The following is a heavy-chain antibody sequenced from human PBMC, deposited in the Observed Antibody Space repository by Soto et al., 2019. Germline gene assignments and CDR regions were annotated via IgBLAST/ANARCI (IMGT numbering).Heavy chain of an antibody. V-gene: IGHV3-11*01. CDR3: SRGSATPCTVNGRVYFDY. J-gene: IGHJ4*02. Sequence: PGGSLRLSCAASGFTFSNYYMSWIRQAPGKGLEWVSDISSSFLTIHYAESVKGRFTISRDNATNSLFLQMNSLSAEDTAVYYCSRGSATPCTVNGRVYFDYWGQGALVTVSS. D-gene: IGHD2-15*01. CDR1: GFTFSNYY. CDR2: ISSSFLTI.